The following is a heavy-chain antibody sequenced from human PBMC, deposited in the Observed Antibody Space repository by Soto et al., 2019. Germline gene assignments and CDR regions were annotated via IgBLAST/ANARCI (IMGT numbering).Heavy chain of an antibody. CDR3: ARIKWGLNYYNGMDV. J-gene: IGHJ6*02. CDR1: GYSFSDYF. V-gene: IGHV1-2*02. Sequence: ASVKVSCKPSGYSFSDYFIQWVRQAPGQGLEWVAWINPKTAATNYAKKFQGRVSLTWDTSSTTAYMELTRLRPDDTAVYYCARIKWGLNYYNGMDVWGQGTQVTVSS. CDR2: INPKTAAT. D-gene: IGHD1-26*01.